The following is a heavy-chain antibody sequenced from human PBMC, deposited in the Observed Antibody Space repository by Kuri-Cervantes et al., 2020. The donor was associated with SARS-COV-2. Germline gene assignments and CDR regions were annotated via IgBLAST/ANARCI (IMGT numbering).Heavy chain of an antibody. CDR3: ARHALVGATLTWYFDY. CDR1: GGSFNGHY. D-gene: IGHD1-26*01. CDR2: INHGGDA. J-gene: IGHJ4*02. V-gene: IGHV4-34*01. Sequence: SETLSLTCAVSGGSFNGHYWTWIRQPPGKGLEWIGQINHGGDASYNPSLKSRVTVSVDMSKIRFSLKLSSVTAADTAVYYCARHALVGATLTWYFDYWGQGTLVTVSS.